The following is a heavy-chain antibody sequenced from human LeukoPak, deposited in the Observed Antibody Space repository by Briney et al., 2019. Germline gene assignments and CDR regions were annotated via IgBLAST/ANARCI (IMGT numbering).Heavy chain of an antibody. CDR1: GFTFSSYS. CDR3: AIEWLGNWFDP. D-gene: IGHD6-19*01. V-gene: IGHV3-21*01. Sequence: GGSLRLSCAASGFTFSSYSMNWVRQAPGKGLEWVSSISSSSSYIYYADSVKGRFTISRDNAKNSLYLQMNSLRAEDTAVYYCAIEWLGNWFDPWGQGTLVTVSS. J-gene: IGHJ5*02. CDR2: ISSSSSYI.